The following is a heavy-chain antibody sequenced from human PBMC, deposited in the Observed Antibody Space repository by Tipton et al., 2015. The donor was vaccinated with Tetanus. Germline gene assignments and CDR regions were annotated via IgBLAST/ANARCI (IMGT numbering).Heavy chain of an antibody. Sequence: QLVQSGAEVKKPGESLKISCQGSGYNFSHHSIGWVRQMPGKGPEWMGINYVEDSQSIYGPSFGGRVTISADKSINTVYLQWDSLQTSDTAIYYCARHVLSNSMGPRKSRQYYIDYWGQGTLVTVSS. D-gene: IGHD4-11*01. V-gene: IGHV5-51*01. J-gene: IGHJ4*02. CDR2: NYVEDSQS. CDR1: GYNFSHHS. CDR3: ARHVLSNSMGPRKSRQYYIDY.